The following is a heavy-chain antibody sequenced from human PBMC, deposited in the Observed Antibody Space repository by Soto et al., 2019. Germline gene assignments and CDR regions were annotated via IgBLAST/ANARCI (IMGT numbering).Heavy chain of an antibody. Sequence: EGQLLESGGGLVQPGGSLRLSCAASGFKFGSYAMTWVRQAAGTGLEWLSSISSDGGSTFYADSLTGRFTISRDNSKNSLYLQINSLRAEDTGVYFCLRTWCDPWGQGTQVIVSS. D-gene: IGHD1-7*01. J-gene: IGHJ5*02. CDR2: ISSDGGST. CDR3: LRTWCDP. CDR1: GFKFGSYA. V-gene: IGHV3-23*01.